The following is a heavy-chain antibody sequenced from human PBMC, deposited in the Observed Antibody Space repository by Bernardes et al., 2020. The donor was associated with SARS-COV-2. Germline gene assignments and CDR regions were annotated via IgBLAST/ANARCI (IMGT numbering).Heavy chain of an antibody. CDR3: ARGEDDYLWGSYRSYYFDS. Sequence: SETLSLTCTVSGGSISSGDHYWSWIRQPPGKGLEWIGYIYYSGSTYHNPSLKSRVSLSVDTSKNQFSLKLSSVTAADTAVYFCARGEDDYLWGSYRSYYFDSWGQGTLVTVSS. V-gene: IGHV4-30-4*08. D-gene: IGHD3-16*02. J-gene: IGHJ4*02. CDR1: GGSISSGDHY. CDR2: IYYSGST.